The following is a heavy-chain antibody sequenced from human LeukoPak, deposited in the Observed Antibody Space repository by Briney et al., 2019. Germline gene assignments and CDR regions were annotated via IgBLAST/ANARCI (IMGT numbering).Heavy chain of an antibody. Sequence: ASVKVSCKASGHTFTSYDINWVRQATGQGLEWMGWMNPNSGNTGYAQKFQGRVTMTRNTSISTAYMELSSLRSEDTAVYYCARGMLYYYGSGSYYNEDYWGQGTLVTVSS. CDR1: GHTFTSYD. CDR2: MNPNSGNT. J-gene: IGHJ4*02. CDR3: ARGMLYYYGSGSYYNEDY. V-gene: IGHV1-8*01. D-gene: IGHD3-10*01.